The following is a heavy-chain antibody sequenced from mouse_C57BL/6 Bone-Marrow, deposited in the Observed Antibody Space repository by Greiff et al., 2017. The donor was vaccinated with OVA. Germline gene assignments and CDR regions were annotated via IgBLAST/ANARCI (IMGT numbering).Heavy chain of an antibody. V-gene: IGHV1-55*01. J-gene: IGHJ2*01. Sequence: VQLQQPGAELVKPGASVKMSCKASGYTFTSYWITWVKQRPGQGLEWIGDIYPGSGSTNYNEKFKSKATLTVDTSSSTAYMQLSSLTSEDSAVYYCARPWITTVVAPDYWGQGTTLTVSS. CDR3: ARPWITTVVAPDY. D-gene: IGHD1-1*01. CDR1: GYTFTSYW. CDR2: IYPGSGST.